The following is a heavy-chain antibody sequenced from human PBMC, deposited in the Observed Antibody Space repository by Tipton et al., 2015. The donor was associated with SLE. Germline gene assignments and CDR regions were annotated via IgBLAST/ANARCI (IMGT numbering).Heavy chain of an antibody. Sequence: TLSLTCTISGGSISSSDYYWGWIRQPPGKGLEWIGSMYYRGSTYYNPSLESRVTMSIDTSKNQFSLKLNSVTAADTAVYYCARQRGYNYGLFNWFDPWGQGTLVTVSS. CDR2: MYYRGST. D-gene: IGHD3/OR15-3a*01. J-gene: IGHJ5*02. V-gene: IGHV4-39*07. CDR1: GGSISSSDYY. CDR3: ARQRGYNYGLFNWFDP.